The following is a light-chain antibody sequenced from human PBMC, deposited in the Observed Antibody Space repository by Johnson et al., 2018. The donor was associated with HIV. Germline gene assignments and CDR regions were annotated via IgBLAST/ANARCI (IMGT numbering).Light chain of an antibody. V-gene: IGLV1-51*02. Sequence: QSVLTQPPSVSAAPGQKVTISCSGSSSNIGNNYVSWYQQLPGTAPKLLIYENNKRPSGIPDRFSGSKSGTPAHLGLTGLQTGDEAAYYGGTWDTSLIAGGVFGTGTKVTVL. CDR1: SSNIGNNY. CDR3: GTWDTSLIAGGV. J-gene: IGLJ1*01. CDR2: ENN.